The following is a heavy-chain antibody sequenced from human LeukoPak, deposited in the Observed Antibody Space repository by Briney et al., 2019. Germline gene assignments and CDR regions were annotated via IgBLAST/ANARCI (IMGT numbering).Heavy chain of an antibody. J-gene: IGHJ4*02. CDR2: ISAYNGNT. Sequence: ASVKVSCKASGYTFTSYGISWLRQAPGQGLEWMGWISAYNGNTNYAQKLQGRVTMTTDTSTSTAYMELRSLRSDDTAVYYCARDRLLHYDSSGYPDYWGQGTLVTVSS. D-gene: IGHD3-22*01. CDR3: ARDRLLHYDSSGYPDY. V-gene: IGHV1-18*01. CDR1: GYTFTSYG.